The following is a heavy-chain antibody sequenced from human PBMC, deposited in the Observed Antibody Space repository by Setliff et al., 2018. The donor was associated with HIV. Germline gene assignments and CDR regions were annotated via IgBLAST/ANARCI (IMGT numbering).Heavy chain of an antibody. Sequence: SETLSLTCTVSGDSIGDYYWNWIRQPAGKGLEWIGCVYASAYSNYNPSLKSRVAMSVDTSQNQFSLKLRSVNAADTAVYYCARDWVTRSNYYGSGSPWYFDFWGRGILVTVSS. J-gene: IGHJ2*01. V-gene: IGHV4-4*07. D-gene: IGHD3-10*01. CDR2: VYASAYS. CDR1: GDSIGDYY. CDR3: ARDWVTRSNYYGSGSPWYFDF.